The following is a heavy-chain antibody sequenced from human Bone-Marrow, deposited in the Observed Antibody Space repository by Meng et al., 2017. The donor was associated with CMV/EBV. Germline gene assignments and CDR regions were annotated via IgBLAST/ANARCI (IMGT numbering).Heavy chain of an antibody. D-gene: IGHD3-16*01. Sequence: GESLKISCAASGFTFSSYWMSWVRQAPGKGLVWVSRINSDGSSTSYADSVKGRFTISRDNAKNTLYLQMNSLRAEDTAVYYCASKGDRGMDVWGQGTTVTVSS. CDR1: GFTFSSYW. CDR3: ASKGDRGMDV. J-gene: IGHJ6*02. CDR2: INSDGSST. V-gene: IGHV3-74*01.